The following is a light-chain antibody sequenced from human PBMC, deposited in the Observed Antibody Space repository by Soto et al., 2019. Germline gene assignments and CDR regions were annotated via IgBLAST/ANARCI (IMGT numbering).Light chain of an antibody. CDR3: HQYNTWPLT. Sequence: EIVMSQSPVTLSVSPGERGTLSCRASQTIRSDLAWYQQKPGQAPRLLISDASTRATSIPARFNGSGSGTEFTLAISSLQSEDFAIYYCHQYNTWPLTFGGGTNVEIK. CDR2: DAS. V-gene: IGKV3-15*01. CDR1: QTIRSD. J-gene: IGKJ4*01.